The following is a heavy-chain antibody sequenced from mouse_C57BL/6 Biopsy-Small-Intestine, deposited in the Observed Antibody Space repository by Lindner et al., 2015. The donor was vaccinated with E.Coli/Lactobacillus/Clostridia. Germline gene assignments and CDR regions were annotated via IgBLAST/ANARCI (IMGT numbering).Heavy chain of an antibody. J-gene: IGHJ2*01. CDR3: AREFITTVVYYFDY. CDR2: IDPGDGES. V-gene: IGHV14-2*01. D-gene: IGHD1-1*01. CDR1: GFNIKDYY. Sequence: VQLQESGADLVKPGASVKLSCTASGFNIKDYYMHWVKQKTEQGLEWIGRIDPGDGESKYAPKFQDKATITADTSSNTAYLQLSSLTSEDTAVYYCAREFITTVVYYFDYWGQGTTLTVSS.